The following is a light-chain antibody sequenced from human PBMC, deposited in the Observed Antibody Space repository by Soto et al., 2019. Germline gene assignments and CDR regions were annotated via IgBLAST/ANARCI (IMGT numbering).Light chain of an antibody. CDR3: CSYAGSYTLV. Sequence: QSVLTQPRSVSGSPGQSVTISCTGTSSDVGAYNFVSWYQQHPGTAPKLMIYDVTKRPSGVPDRFSASKSGNTASLTISGLQVEDEDDYYCCSYAGSYTLVFGGGTKLTVL. V-gene: IGLV2-11*01. CDR2: DVT. J-gene: IGLJ2*01. CDR1: SSDVGAYNF.